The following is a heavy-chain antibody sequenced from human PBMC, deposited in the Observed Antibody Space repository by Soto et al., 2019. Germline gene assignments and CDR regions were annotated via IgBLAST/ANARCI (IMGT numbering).Heavy chain of an antibody. CDR2: IFNSGTI. D-gene: IGHD3-3*02. Sequence: SETVSLTCSVFGASVNSYYWSWIRQSPGRGLEWIGHIFNSGTIHYNPSLKSRVTMSVDSSKNQVSLKMNSVTAADTAIYYCGRDLLATASARWYFYYGLDVWGQGTAVTVSS. CDR1: GASVNSYY. J-gene: IGHJ6*02. V-gene: IGHV4-59*02. CDR3: GRDLLATASARWYFYYGLDV.